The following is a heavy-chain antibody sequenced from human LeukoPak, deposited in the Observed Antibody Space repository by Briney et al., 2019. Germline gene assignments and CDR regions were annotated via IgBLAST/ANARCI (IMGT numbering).Heavy chain of an antibody. V-gene: IGHV4-61*02. Sequence: PSETLSLTCTVSGGSISSGSYYWTWIRQPAGKGLEWIGRIYTSGSTNYNPSLKSRVTIPMDTSKNQFSLILSSVTAADTAVYYCAREGKPGDWVGYYFDYWGQGTLVTVSS. CDR2: IYTSGST. J-gene: IGHJ4*02. CDR1: GGSISSGSYY. D-gene: IGHD3-16*01. CDR3: AREGKPGDWVGYYFDY.